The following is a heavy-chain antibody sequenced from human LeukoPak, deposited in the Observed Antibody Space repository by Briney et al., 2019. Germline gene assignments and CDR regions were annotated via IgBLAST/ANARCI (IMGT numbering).Heavy chain of an antibody. V-gene: IGHV3-9*01. D-gene: IGHD1-26*01. CDR3: AKDISGTLAYYFDK. CDR2: ISRNSDDM. Sequence: GGSLRLSCAAYKFTFSHYAMHWVRLVPGKGLEWVSGISRNSDDMDYADSVKGRFTISRDNAKNSLYLQMDSLRPEDTALYYCAKDISGTLAYYFDKWGRGTQVTVSS. J-gene: IGHJ4*02. CDR1: KFTFSHYA.